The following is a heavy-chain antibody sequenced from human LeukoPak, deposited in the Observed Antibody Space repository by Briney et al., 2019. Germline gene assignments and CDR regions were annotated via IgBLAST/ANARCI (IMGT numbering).Heavy chain of an antibody. CDR1: GYTFTSYG. V-gene: IGHV1-18*01. CDR3: ARDPMKYYYDSSGYYYMGWFDP. Sequence: ASVKVSCKASGYTFTSYGISWVRQAPGQGLEWMGWISAYNGNTNYAQKLQGRVTMTTDTSTSTAYMELSSLRSEDTAVYYCARDPMKYYYDSSGYYYMGWFDPWGQGTLVTVSS. J-gene: IGHJ5*02. CDR2: ISAYNGNT. D-gene: IGHD3-22*01.